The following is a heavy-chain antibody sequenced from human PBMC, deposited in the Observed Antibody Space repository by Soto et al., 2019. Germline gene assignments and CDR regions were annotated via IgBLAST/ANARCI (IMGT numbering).Heavy chain of an antibody. J-gene: IGHJ6*02. CDR3: ASPGITGTWFYYYGMDV. V-gene: IGHV1-69*12. Sequence: QVQLVQSGAEVKKPGSSVKVSCKASGGTFSSYAISWVRQAPGQGLEWMGGIIPIFGTANYAQKFQGRVTITADESTSTAYMELSSLRSEDTAVYYCASPGITGTWFYYYGMDVWGQGTTVTVSS. CDR2: IIPIFGTA. CDR1: GGTFSSYA. D-gene: IGHD1-7*01.